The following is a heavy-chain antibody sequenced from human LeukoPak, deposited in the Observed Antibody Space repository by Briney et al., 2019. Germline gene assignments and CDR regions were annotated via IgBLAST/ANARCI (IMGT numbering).Heavy chain of an antibody. CDR2: IYYSGST. Sequence: SETLSLTCTVSGGSITSHYWSWIRQPPGKGLEWIGYIYYSGSTKYNPSLKSRDTMSVDTSKNQFSLKLSSVTAADTAVYYCARHAPESYFDYWGQGTLVTVSS. J-gene: IGHJ4*02. CDR1: GGSITSHY. D-gene: IGHD3-10*01. V-gene: IGHV4-59*11. CDR3: ARHAPESYFDY.